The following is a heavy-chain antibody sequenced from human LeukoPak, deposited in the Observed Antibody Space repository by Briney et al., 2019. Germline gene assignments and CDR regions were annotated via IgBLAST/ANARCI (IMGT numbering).Heavy chain of an antibody. CDR2: ISGSGGST. D-gene: IGHD6-13*01. CDR1: GFTVSSNY. V-gene: IGHV3-23*01. J-gene: IGHJ4*02. Sequence: GGSLRLSCAASGFTVSSNYMSWVRQAPGKGLEWVSAISGSGGSTYYADSVKGRFTISRDNSKNTLYLQMNSLRAEDTAVYYCAKDRGSWTRYDFDYWGQGTLVTVSS. CDR3: AKDRGSWTRYDFDY.